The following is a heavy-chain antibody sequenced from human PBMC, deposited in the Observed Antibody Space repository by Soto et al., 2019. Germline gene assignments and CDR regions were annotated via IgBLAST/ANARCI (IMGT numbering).Heavy chain of an antibody. CDR1: GGSISSSSYY. D-gene: IGHD3-9*01. V-gene: IGHV4-39*01. J-gene: IGHJ4*02. Sequence: SETLSLTCTVSGGSISSSSYYWGWIRQPPGKGLEWIGSIYYSGSTYYNPSLKSRVTISVDTSKNQFSLKLSSVTAADTAVYYCARHLRATNVLRYFDYWGQGTLVTVSS. CDR2: IYYSGST. CDR3: ARHLRATNVLRYFDY.